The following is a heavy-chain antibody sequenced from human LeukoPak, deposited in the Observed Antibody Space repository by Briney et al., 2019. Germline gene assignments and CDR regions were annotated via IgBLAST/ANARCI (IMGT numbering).Heavy chain of an antibody. J-gene: IGHJ5*02. CDR3: ARQGYGSGSYYNAEYNWFDP. CDR1: GGSISIGSHY. CDR2: IYYSGSA. Sequence: SETLSLTCTVPGGSISIGSHYWDWIRQPPAKGLEWIGSIYYSGSAYYNPSLKSRVTISVDTSKNQFSLKLSSVSAADTAVYYCARQGYGSGSYYNAEYNWFDPWGQGTLVTVSS. D-gene: IGHD3-10*01. V-gene: IGHV4-39*01.